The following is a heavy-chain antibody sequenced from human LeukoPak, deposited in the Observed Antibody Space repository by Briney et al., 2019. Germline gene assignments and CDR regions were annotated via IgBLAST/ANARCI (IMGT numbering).Heavy chain of an antibody. CDR1: GGSISSGSYY. CDR3: ARVGDYALKD. Sequence: SETLPLTCTVSGGSISSGSYYWSWIRQPAGKGLEWIGRIYTSGNTNYNPSLKSRVTMSVDTSKNQFSLKLSSVTAADTAVYYCARVGDYALKDWGQGTLVTVSS. J-gene: IGHJ4*02. D-gene: IGHD3-16*01. CDR2: IYTSGNT. V-gene: IGHV4-61*02.